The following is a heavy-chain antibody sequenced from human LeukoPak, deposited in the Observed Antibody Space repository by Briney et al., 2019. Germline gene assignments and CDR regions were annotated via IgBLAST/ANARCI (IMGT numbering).Heavy chain of an antibody. CDR3: AVDTPVIDAQIDY. CDR2: IRSGGAR. V-gene: IGHV3-15*01. CDR1: GFIFSHAW. J-gene: IGHJ4*02. D-gene: IGHD3-16*02. Sequence: PGGSLRLSCTASGFIFSHAWMNWVRQAPGKGLLWLGRIRSGGAREYAAPAQGRFTISRDDSRNTVYLEMNNLDTDDTAVYFCAVDTPVIDAQIDYWGQGTLVTVSS.